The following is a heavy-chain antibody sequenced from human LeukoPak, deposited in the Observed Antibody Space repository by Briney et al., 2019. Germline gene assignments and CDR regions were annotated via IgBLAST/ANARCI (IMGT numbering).Heavy chain of an antibody. D-gene: IGHD4-23*01. CDR1: GFTFSSYS. CDR3: AKGHGGKLGWYFDL. V-gene: IGHV3-23*01. Sequence: PGGSLRLSCAASGFTFSSYSMNWVRQAPGKGLEWVSAISGSGGSTYYADSVKGRFTISRDNSKNTLYLQMSSLRAEDTAVYYCAKGHGGKLGWYFDLWGRGTLVTVSS. CDR2: ISGSGGST. J-gene: IGHJ2*01.